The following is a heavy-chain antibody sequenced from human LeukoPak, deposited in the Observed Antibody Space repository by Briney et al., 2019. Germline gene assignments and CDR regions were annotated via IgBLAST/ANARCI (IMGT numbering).Heavy chain of an antibody. V-gene: IGHV3-23*01. D-gene: IGHD3-22*01. CDR2: ISGSGGST. Sequence: GGSLRLSGAASGFTFSSYAMIWVRQAPGKGREWVSAISGSGGSTYYADSVKGRFTISRDNSKNTLYLQMNSLRAEDTAVYYCAKSHDSSGAFDIWGQGTMVTVSS. CDR3: AKSHDSSGAFDI. CDR1: GFTFSSYA. J-gene: IGHJ3*02.